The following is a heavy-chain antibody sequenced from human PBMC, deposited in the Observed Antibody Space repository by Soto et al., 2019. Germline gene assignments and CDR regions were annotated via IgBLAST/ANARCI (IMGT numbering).Heavy chain of an antibody. D-gene: IGHD4-17*01. CDR1: GYSFTGYW. CDR2: IYPDESNT. J-gene: IGHJ4*02. CDR3: ARQHVTGPTVRSLSHDY. Sequence: PGESLKISWKGSGYSFTGYWIAWVRQMPGKGLEWVGIIYPDESNTRYSPSFHCQSTMSADRSLGTAFLLWCSPQAADIAIYSSARQHVTGPTVRSLSHDYCGQATLVTVSS. V-gene: IGHV5-51*01.